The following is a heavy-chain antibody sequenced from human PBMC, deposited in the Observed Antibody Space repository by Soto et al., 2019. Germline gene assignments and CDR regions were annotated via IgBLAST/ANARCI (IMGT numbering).Heavy chain of an antibody. V-gene: IGHV4-34*01. CDR2: INHSGST. D-gene: IGHD2-8*01. J-gene: IGHJ6*03. Sequence: SSETLSLTCAVYGGSFSGYYWSWIRQPPGKGLEWIGEINHSGSTNYNPSLKSRVTISVDTSKNQFSLKLSSVTAADTAVYYCARGRGAGYCTNGVCLKNYYYYMDVWGKGTTVT. CDR1: GGSFSGYY. CDR3: ARGRGAGYCTNGVCLKNYYYYMDV.